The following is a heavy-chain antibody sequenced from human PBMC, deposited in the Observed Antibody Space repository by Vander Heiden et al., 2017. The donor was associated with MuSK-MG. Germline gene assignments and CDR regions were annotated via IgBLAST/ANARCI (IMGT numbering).Heavy chain of an antibody. CDR1: GYTFTSYD. J-gene: IGHJ6*03. CDR3: ARSYSSSWYVPYYYYYMDV. Sequence: QVQLVQSGAEVKKPGASVKVSCKASGYTFTSYDINWVRQATGQGLEWMGWMNPNSGNTGYAQKFQGRVTMTRNTSISTAYMELSSLRSEDTAVYYCARSYSSSWYVPYYYYYMDVWGKGTTVTVSS. CDR2: MNPNSGNT. D-gene: IGHD6-13*01. V-gene: IGHV1-8*02.